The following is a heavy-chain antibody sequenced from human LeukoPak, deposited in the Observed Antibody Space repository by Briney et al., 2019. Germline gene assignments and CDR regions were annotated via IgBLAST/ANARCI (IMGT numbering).Heavy chain of an antibody. D-gene: IGHD2-15*01. CDR3: ARARPGYCSGGSCYGSLDY. J-gene: IGHJ4*02. V-gene: IGHV3-7*01. CDR1: GFTFSSYW. CDR2: IKQDGSEK. Sequence: GGSLRLSCAASGFTFSSYWMSWVRQAPGKGLEWVANIKQDGSEKYYVDSVKGRFTISRDNAKNSLYLQMNSLRAEDTAVYYCARARPGYCSGGSCYGSLDYWGQGTLVTVSS.